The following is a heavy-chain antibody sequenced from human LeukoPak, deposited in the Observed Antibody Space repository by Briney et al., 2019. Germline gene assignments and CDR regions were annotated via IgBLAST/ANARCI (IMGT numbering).Heavy chain of an antibody. CDR2: IRYDGSNK. CDR1: GFTFSNFG. D-gene: IGHD1-26*01. Sequence: PGGSLRLSCAASGFTFSNFGMHWVRQAPGKGLEWVAFIRYDGSNKYYADSVKGRFTISRDNSKNTLYLQMNSLRAEDTAVYYCAKGGVVGATTGFGFDYWGQGTLVTVSS. V-gene: IGHV3-30*02. J-gene: IGHJ4*02. CDR3: AKGGVVGATTGFGFDY.